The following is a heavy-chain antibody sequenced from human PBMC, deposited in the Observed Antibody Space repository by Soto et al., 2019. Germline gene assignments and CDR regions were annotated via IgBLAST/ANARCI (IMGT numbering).Heavy chain of an antibody. J-gene: IGHJ6*02. V-gene: IGHV3-23*01. Sequence: GGSLRLSXAASGFMFSGSATSWVRQVPGKGLEWVSSISVSGGRTYYADSVTGRFTVSRDNSKNTLYLQLNNLRAEDTALYYCAKGPTIFGVVITYSYYYGMDVWGQGTTVTVSS. CDR1: GFMFSGSA. D-gene: IGHD3-3*01. CDR3: AKGPTIFGVVITYSYYYGMDV. CDR2: ISVSGGRT.